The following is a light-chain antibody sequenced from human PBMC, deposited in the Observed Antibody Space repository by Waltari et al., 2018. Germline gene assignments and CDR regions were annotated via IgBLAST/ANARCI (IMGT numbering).Light chain of an antibody. CDR3: QQYNEWFPWT. J-gene: IGKJ1*01. V-gene: IGKV3-15*01. Sequence: EIMMTQSPDTLSVSPGERATLSCRASRSVCSNLAWYQMKPGQAPRLLIFDTSTRATGIPGRFSGSGSGTDFTLTISSLQSEDFAIYYCQQYNEWFPWTFGQGTKVEVK. CDR1: RSVCSN. CDR2: DTS.